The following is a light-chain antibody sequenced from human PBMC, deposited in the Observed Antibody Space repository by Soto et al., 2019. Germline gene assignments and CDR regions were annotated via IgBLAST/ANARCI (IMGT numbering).Light chain of an antibody. J-gene: IGKJ2*01. CDR3: HQYNNWQPYT. Sequence: EIVMTQSPATLSLFPGERATLSCRASQSVSTNLAWYQQKPGQAPRLLIYGASARATGIPARFSGSGSGTEVTTTISSLQSEDFDVYYCHQYNNWQPYTFGQGTKLEIK. CDR1: QSVSTN. CDR2: GAS. V-gene: IGKV3-15*01.